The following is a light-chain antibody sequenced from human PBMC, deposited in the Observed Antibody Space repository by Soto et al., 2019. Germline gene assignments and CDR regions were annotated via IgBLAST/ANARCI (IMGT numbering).Light chain of an antibody. CDR3: QQYNNWPMYT. J-gene: IGKJ2*01. CDR2: GES. Sequence: EIVMTQSPATLSVSPGERATLSCRASQSVSSNLAWYQQKPGQAPRLLIYGESTRATCIPARFSGSRSGTEFTLTISSLQSDDFVVYYCQQYNNWPMYTFGQGTKLEIK. V-gene: IGKV3-15*01. CDR1: QSVSSN.